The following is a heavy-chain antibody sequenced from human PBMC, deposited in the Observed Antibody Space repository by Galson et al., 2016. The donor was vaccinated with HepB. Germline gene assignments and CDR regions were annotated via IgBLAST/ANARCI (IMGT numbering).Heavy chain of an antibody. CDR3: ARHCGGGSCYRAFEI. CDR1: GGSFSGY. Sequence: SETLSLTCAVHGGSFSGYWSWIRQPPGKGLEWIGETNHSGSTNYNPSLKSRVTISVDASKNQISLKLSSMTAADTAVYYCARHCGGGSCYRAFEIWGQGTTVTVSS. J-gene: IGHJ3*02. D-gene: IGHD2-15*01. V-gene: IGHV4-34*01. CDR2: TNHSGST.